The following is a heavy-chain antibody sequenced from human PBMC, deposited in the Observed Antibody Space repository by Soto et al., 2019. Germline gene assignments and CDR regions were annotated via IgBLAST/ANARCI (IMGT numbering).Heavy chain of an antibody. Sequence: EVQLVESGGGLVQPGGSLRLSCEASGFTFSNYWIHWVRQAPGKGLVWLSRIKGDASTTNYADSVMGRFTISRDNAKNTLYLQMNSLRAEDTAVYYCARGGRGYYYMDCWGKGMTVTVSS. V-gene: IGHV3-74*01. CDR1: GFTFSNYW. J-gene: IGHJ6*03. CDR3: ARGGRGYYYMDC. CDR2: IKGDASTT.